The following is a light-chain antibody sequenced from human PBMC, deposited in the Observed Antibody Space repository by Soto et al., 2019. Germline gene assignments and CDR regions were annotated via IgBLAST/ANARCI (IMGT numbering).Light chain of an antibody. CDR1: QHIISN. CDR2: GAS. J-gene: IGKJ5*01. V-gene: IGKV3-15*01. Sequence: EIVLTQSPANRTAWPGERAKNTSIARQHIISNLSCYQQKPGQAPRLLIYGASTGATGIPARFSCSGSGTEFTLTISSLLPEDFVVYYCQQYNNWPSTFGQGTRLENK. CDR3: QQYNNWPST.